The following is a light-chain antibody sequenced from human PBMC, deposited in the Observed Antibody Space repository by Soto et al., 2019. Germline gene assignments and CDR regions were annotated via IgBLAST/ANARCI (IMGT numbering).Light chain of an antibody. CDR3: QQYYTTPWT. Sequence: ILMTHSHDSLSDCLGESATINCKSSQRVFYSSNNENYLAWYQQKPGHPPKLLIYWASKREAGVPDRFSGSGSGTDFTLTVSSLQTEDVAVYYCQQYYTTPWTFGQGTKVDIK. CDR2: WAS. J-gene: IGKJ1*01. CDR1: QRVFYSSNNENY. V-gene: IGKV4-1*01.